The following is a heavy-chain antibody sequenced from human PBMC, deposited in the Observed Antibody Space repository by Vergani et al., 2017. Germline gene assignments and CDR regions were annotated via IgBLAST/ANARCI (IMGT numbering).Heavy chain of an antibody. CDR1: GFTFSNYV. V-gene: IGHV3-30*02. D-gene: IGHD3-16*01. CDR3: AKHFRGWGIDY. Sequence: QVQLVESGGGVVQPGGSLRLSCGASGFTFSNYVMHWVRQAPGKGLEWVTFIRYDGSNTYYADSVKGRFTISRDNSKNTLFLQMNSLRPEDTAVYYCAKHFRGWGIDYWGQGTQVIVSS. J-gene: IGHJ4*02. CDR2: IRYDGSNT.